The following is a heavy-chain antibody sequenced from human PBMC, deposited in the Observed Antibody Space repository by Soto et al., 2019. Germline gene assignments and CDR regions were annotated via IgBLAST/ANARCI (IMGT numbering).Heavy chain of an antibody. V-gene: IGHV3-48*01. CDR3: ARAGDSGYDSYYYYYMDV. CDR1: GFTFSSYS. Sequence: EVQLVESGGGLVQPGGSLRLSCAASGFTFSSYSMNWVRQAPGKGLEWVSYISSSSSTIYYADSVKGRFTISRDNAKNSLYLQMNSLRAEDTAVYYCARAGDSGYDSYYYYYMDVWGKGTTVTVSS. J-gene: IGHJ6*03. D-gene: IGHD5-12*01. CDR2: ISSSSSTI.